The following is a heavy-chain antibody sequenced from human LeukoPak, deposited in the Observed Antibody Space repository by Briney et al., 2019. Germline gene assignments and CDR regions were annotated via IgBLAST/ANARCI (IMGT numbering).Heavy chain of an antibody. Sequence: RASVKVSCKASGGTFSSYAISWVRQAPGQGLEWMGGIIPIFGTANYAQKFQGRVTITADESTSTAYMGLSSLRSEDTAVYYCASGGSSPPVYDAFDIWGQGTMVTVSS. CDR2: IIPIFGTA. D-gene: IGHD1-26*01. CDR3: ASGGSSPPVYDAFDI. J-gene: IGHJ3*02. V-gene: IGHV1-69*01. CDR1: GGTFSSYA.